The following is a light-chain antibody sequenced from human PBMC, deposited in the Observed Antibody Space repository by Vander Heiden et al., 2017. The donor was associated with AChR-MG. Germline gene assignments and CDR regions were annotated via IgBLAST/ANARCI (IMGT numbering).Light chain of an antibody. CDR2: STN. V-gene: IGLV1-44*01. CDR1: HSNIGNND. Sequence: QSVLSQPPSASGTPGQMITISCSGSHSNIGNNDLICSQQFPGTAPKLLIHSTNERPSGVPDRFSGSKSGTSASLAISGLQSEDEADYYCAAWDDSLTAPVFGGGT. J-gene: IGLJ3*02. CDR3: AAWDDSLTAPV.